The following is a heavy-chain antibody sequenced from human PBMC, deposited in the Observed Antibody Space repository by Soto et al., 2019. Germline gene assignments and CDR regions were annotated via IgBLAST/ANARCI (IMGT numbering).Heavy chain of an antibody. CDR3: ARRAPYFSSSSYDYYYCGMDV. CDR1: GYSFTSYW. CDR2: IDPSDSYT. V-gene: IGHV5-10-1*01. J-gene: IGHJ6*02. D-gene: IGHD6-6*01. Sequence: GESLKISCQGSGYSFTSYWISWVRQMPGKGLEWMGRIDPSDSYTNYSPSFQGHVTISADKSISTAYLQWSSLKASDTAMYYCARRAPYFSSSSYDYYYCGMDVWGQGTAVTVSS.